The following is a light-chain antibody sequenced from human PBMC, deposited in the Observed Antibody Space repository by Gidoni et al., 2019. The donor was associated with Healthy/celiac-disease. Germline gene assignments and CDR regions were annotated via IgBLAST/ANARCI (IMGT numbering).Light chain of an antibody. CDR1: QSVLYSSNNKNY. J-gene: IGKJ1*01. CDR3: QQYYSTPRT. CDR2: WAS. V-gene: IGKV4-1*01. Sequence: VMTQSPDPLPVSLGERATINCKSSQSVLYSSNNKNYLAWYQQKPGQPPKLLIYWASTRESGVPDRFSGSGSGTDFTLTISSLQAEDVAVYYCQQYYSTPRTFGQGTKVEIK.